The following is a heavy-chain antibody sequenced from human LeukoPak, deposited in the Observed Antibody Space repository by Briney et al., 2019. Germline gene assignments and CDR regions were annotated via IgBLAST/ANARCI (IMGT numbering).Heavy chain of an antibody. Sequence: SETLSLTCTVSGGSISSGSYYWSWIRQPAGKGLEWIGRIYTSGSTNYNPSLKSRVTISVDTSKNQFSLKLSSVTAADTAVYYCARDRDCGGDCYSYYYYYYMDVWGKGTTVTVSS. J-gene: IGHJ6*03. D-gene: IGHD2-21*01. CDR3: ARDRDCGGDCYSYYYYYYMDV. V-gene: IGHV4-61*02. CDR2: IYTSGST. CDR1: GGSISSGSYY.